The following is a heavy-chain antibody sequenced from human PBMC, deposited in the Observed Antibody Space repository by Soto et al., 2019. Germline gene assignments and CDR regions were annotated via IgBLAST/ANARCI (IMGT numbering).Heavy chain of an antibody. CDR3: ARELGVVITSDYYYGMDV. CDR2: IIPIFGTA. J-gene: IGHJ6*02. Sequence: ASVKVFCKASGGTFSSYAISWVRQAPGQGLEWMGGIIPIFGTANYAQKFQGRVTITADKSTSTAYMELSSLRSEDTAVYYCARELGVVITSDYYYGMDVWGHGTTVTVSS. D-gene: IGHD3-3*01. V-gene: IGHV1-69*06. CDR1: GGTFSSYA.